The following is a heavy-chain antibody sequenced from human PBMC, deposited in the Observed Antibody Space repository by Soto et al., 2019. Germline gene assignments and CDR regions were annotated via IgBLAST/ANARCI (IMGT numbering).Heavy chain of an antibody. CDR3: AKFQSSSWYAYYYYGMDV. CDR2: ISGSGGST. V-gene: IGHV3-23*01. J-gene: IGHJ6*02. CDR1: GFPFSSYA. D-gene: IGHD6-13*01. Sequence: GGSLRLSCAASGFPFSSYAMSLVRPAPGKGLEWVSAISGSGGSTYYADSVKGRFTISRDNSKNTLYLQMNSLRAEDTAVYYCAKFQSSSWYAYYYYGMDVWGHGTTVTVSS.